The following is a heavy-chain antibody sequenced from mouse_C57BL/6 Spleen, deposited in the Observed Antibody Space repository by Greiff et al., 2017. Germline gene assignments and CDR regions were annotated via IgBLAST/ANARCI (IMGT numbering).Heavy chain of an antibody. D-gene: IGHD1-1*01. Sequence: DVMLVESGGGLVKPGGSLKLSCAASGFTFSSYAMSWVRQTPEKRLEWVATISDGGSYTYYPDNVKGRFTISRDNANNNRDLQMSHLKSEDTAMYYCARDTLDYYGSSYTRTWYFDVWGTGTTLTVSS. CDR1: GFTFSSYA. CDR2: ISDGGSYT. CDR3: ARDTLDYYGSSYTRTWYFDV. V-gene: IGHV5-4*01. J-gene: IGHJ1*03.